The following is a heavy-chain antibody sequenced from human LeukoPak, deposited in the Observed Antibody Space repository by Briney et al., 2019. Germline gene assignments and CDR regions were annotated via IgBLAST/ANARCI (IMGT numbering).Heavy chain of an antibody. J-gene: IGHJ4*02. V-gene: IGHV3-66*01. CDR1: GFTVSSNY. Sequence: GGSLRLSCAASGFTVSSNYMNWVRQVPGKGLEWVSVTYSGGVTDYADSVKGRFTISRDDSQNTVYLQMSSLRVEDTVVYFCARVHWGTTRYLDYWGQGTLVTVSS. CDR3: ARVHWGTTRYLDY. D-gene: IGHD1-1*01. CDR2: TYSGGVT.